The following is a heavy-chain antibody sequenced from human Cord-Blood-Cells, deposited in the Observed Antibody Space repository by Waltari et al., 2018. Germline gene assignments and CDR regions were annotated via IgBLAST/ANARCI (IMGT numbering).Heavy chain of an antibody. D-gene: IGHD1-26*01. CDR2: FDPEDGET. V-gene: IGHV1-24*01. J-gene: IGHJ3*02. CDR3: ATDLRGSYYAFDI. Sequence: VHGGAEVKKPGASVKVSCKVSGYTLTELSMHWVRQAPGKGLEWMGGFDPEDGETIYAQKFQGRVTMTEDTSTDTAYMELSSLRSADTAVYYGATDLRGSYYAFDIWGQGTMVTVSS. CDR1: GYTLTELS.